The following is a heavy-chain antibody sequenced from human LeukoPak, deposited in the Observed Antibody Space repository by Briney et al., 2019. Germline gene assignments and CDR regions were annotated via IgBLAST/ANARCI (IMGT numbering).Heavy chain of an antibody. CDR2: IRFDGDFK. D-gene: IGHD3-10*01. J-gene: IGHJ6*02. Sequence: PGGSLRLSCAASGFSFSSYGMHWVRQAPGKGLEWVSSIRFDGDFKHYGDSVKGRVAISRNNAENKVFLQMNNQRGEDTGVYFCARSVYGSGSYMDVWGQGTTVIVSS. CDR1: GFSFSSYG. V-gene: IGHV3-33*03. CDR3: ARSVYGSGSYMDV.